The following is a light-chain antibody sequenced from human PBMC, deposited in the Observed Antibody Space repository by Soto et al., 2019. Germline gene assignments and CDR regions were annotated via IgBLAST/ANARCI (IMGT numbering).Light chain of an antibody. CDR2: AAS. V-gene: IGKV1-39*01. CDR1: QSISNY. J-gene: IGKJ5*01. Sequence: DIQMTQSPSSLSASVGDRVTITCRASQSISNYLNWYLQKPGKAPKFLIYAASSLQTGVQSRFSGSGSGTDFTLTIRSLQPEDFATYYCKQSYLTPVTFGQGTRLEIK. CDR3: KQSYLTPVT.